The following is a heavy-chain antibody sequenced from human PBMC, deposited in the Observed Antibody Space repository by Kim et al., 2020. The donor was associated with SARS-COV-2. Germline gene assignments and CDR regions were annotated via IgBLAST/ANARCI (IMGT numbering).Heavy chain of an antibody. Sequence: GGSLRLSCAASGFIFSNAWMSWVRQAPGKGLEWVGRIKSKTDGGTTDYAAPVKGRFTISRDDSKNTLYLQMNSLKTEDTAVYYCTTDELRYFDWLSRNDYWGQGTLVTVSS. V-gene: IGHV3-15*01. D-gene: IGHD3-9*01. J-gene: IGHJ4*02. CDR3: TTDELRYFDWLSRNDY. CDR2: IKSKTDGGTT. CDR1: GFIFSNAW.